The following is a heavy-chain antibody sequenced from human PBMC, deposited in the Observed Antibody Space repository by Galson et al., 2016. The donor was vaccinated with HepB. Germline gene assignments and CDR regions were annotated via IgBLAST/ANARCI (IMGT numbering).Heavy chain of an antibody. V-gene: IGHV3-9*01. CDR1: GFTFDDYA. J-gene: IGHJ6*02. Sequence: SLRLSCAASGFTFDDYAMHWVRQAPGKGPEWVSGISWNSGSIGYADSVKGRFTISRDNSKNTLYLQMSSLRAEDTAVYYCAKDQAADTGIGGYHYYGLDVWGQGTTVTVSS. D-gene: IGHD5-18*01. CDR2: ISWNSGSI. CDR3: AKDQAADTGIGGYHYYGLDV.